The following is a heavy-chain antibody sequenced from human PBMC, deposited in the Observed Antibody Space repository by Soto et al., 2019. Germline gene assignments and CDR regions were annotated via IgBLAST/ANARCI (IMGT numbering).Heavy chain of an antibody. J-gene: IGHJ3*02. CDR2: IWYDGSNK. Sequence: GGSLRLSCAASGFTFSSYGMHWVRQAPGKGLEWVAVIWYDGSNKYYADSVKGRFTISRDNSKNTLYLQMNSLRAEDTAVYYCARENDFWSGENAFDIWGQGTMVTV. V-gene: IGHV3-33*01. D-gene: IGHD3-3*01. CDR1: GFTFSSYG. CDR3: ARENDFWSGENAFDI.